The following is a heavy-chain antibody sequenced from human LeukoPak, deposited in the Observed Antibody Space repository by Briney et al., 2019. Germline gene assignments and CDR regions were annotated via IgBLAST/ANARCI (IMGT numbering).Heavy chain of an antibody. J-gene: IGHJ4*02. CDR1: GFTFSSYA. CDR2: MSYDGSNK. CDR3: ARDLMATILDS. V-gene: IGHV3-30-3*01. D-gene: IGHD5-24*01. Sequence: GGTLRLSCAASGFTFSSYAMHWVRQAPSKGLEGVAVMSYDGSNKYYADSVKGRFTISRANSKNTLYLQMNSLRAADTAVYYRARDLMATILDSCGQGTLVTVSS.